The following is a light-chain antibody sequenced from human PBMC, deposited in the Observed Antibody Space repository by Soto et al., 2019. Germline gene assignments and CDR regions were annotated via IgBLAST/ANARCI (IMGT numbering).Light chain of an antibody. V-gene: IGLV2-23*02. J-gene: IGLJ3*02. CDR1: SSDIGSYHL. CDR2: AVS. Sequence: QSALTQPASVSGSPGQSITVSCTGTSSDIGSYHLVSWYQHHPGKAPKLMIYAVSKRPSGVSSRFSGSKSGNTASLTISGLQAEDEADYFCCSYAGSSTLLFGGGTTLTVL. CDR3: CSYAGSSTLL.